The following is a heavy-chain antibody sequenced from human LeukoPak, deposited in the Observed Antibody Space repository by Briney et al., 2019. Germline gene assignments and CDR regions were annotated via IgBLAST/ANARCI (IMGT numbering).Heavy chain of an antibody. D-gene: IGHD3-16*01. CDR3: AKDRLRFSY. V-gene: IGHV3-7*03. J-gene: IGHJ4*02. Sequence: GGSLRLSCAASGFTFSSHWMSWVRQAPGKGLEWVANIKEDGSEKYYVDSVKGRFTISRDNAKNSLSLQMSSLRAEDTAVYYCAKDRLRFSYWGQGTLVTVSS. CDR2: IKEDGSEK. CDR1: GFTFSSHW.